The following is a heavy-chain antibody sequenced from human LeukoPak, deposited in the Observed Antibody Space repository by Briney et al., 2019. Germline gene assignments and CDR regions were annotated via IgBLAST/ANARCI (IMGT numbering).Heavy chain of an antibody. D-gene: IGHD2-15*01. J-gene: IGHJ6*02. CDR2: INHTGST. CDR1: GASISSSSYY. V-gene: IGHV4-39*07. Sequence: SETLSLTCTVSGASISSSSYYWGWIRQPPGKALEWIGEINHTGSTNYNPSLKSRVTISVDTSKNQFSLKLSSVTAADTAVYYCARVPYCSGGSCNYYYYYGMDVWGQGTTVTVSS. CDR3: ARVPYCSGGSCNYYYYYGMDV.